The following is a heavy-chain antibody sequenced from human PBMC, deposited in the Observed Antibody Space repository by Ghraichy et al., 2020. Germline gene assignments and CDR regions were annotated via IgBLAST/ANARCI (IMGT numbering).Heavy chain of an antibody. CDR3: ARDPYDSSGYYLEYFQH. D-gene: IGHD3-22*01. CDR2: IIPIFGTT. Sequence: SVKVSCKASGGTFSSYAISWVRQAPGQGLEWMGGIIPIFGTTNYAQKFQGRVTITADESTSTAYMELSSLRSEDTAVYYCARDPYDSSGYYLEYFQHWGQGTLVTVSS. CDR1: GGTFSSYA. V-gene: IGHV1-69*13. J-gene: IGHJ1*01.